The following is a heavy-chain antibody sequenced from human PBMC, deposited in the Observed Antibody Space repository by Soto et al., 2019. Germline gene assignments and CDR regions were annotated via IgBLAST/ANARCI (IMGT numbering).Heavy chain of an antibody. Sequence: ESGGGLVQPGGSLRLSCADSGFSVSSNYMYWVRQAPGKGLECVSLIYSGGSTDHADSVKDRFTISRDNSKNTLYLQMNSLRAEDTAVYYCARRHYYGSDWGQGTLVTVSS. J-gene: IGHJ4*02. CDR3: ARRHYYGSD. V-gene: IGHV3-66*04. D-gene: IGHD3-10*01. CDR2: IYSGGST. CDR1: GFSVSSNY.